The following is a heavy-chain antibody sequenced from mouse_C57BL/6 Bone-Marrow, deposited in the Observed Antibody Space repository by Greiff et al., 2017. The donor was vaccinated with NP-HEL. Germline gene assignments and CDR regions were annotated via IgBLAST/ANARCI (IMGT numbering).Heavy chain of an antibody. V-gene: IGHV14-3*01. CDR2: IDPANGNT. CDR3: ASPRIYVRGGWFAY. J-gene: IGHJ3*01. D-gene: IGHD1-1*01. CDR1: GFNIKNTY. Sequence: VQLKESVAELVRPGASVKLSCTASGFNIKNTYMHWVKQRPEQGLEWIGRIDPANGNTKSAPKFKGKATITADTSSNTADLQLSSMTAEDTAIYYGASPRIYVRGGWFAYWGRGTLVTVTA.